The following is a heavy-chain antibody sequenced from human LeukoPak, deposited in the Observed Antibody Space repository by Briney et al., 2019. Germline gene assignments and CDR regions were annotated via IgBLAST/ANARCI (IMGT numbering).Heavy chain of an antibody. V-gene: IGHV5-10-1*01. CDR2: IDPSDSYT. CDR1: GYSFTSYW. CDR3: ARPVFRIAAAGLDAFDI. D-gene: IGHD6-13*01. Sequence: GESLKISCKGSGYSFTSYWISWVRQMPGKGLEWMGRIDPSDSYTNYSPSFQGHVTISADKSISTAYLQWSSLKASDTAMYYCARPVFRIAAAGLDAFDIWGQGTMVTVSS. J-gene: IGHJ3*02.